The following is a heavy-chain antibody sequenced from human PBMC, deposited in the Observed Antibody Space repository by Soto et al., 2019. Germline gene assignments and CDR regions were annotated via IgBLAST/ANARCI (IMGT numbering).Heavy chain of an antibody. J-gene: IGHJ5*02. V-gene: IGHV4-31*03. CDR1: GGSISSGGYY. Sequence: KSSETLSLTCTVSGGSISSGGYYWSWIRQHPGKGLEWIGYIYYSGSTYYNPSLKSRVTISVDTSKNQFSLKLSSVTAADTAVYYCARDTSDYGDYQNWFDPWGQGTLVTVSS. CDR3: ARDTSDYGDYQNWFDP. D-gene: IGHD4-17*01. CDR2: IYYSGST.